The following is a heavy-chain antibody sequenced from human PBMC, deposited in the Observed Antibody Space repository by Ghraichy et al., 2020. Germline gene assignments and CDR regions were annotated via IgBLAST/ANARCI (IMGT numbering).Heavy chain of an antibody. J-gene: IGHJ5*02. CDR3: ARGVGSTDYQTHWFDP. D-gene: IGHD4-11*01. CDR2: IKSDSSAI. Sequence: GGSLRLSCEASGFNFSGFSMNWVRQAPGKGLEWVSYIKSDSSAIHYAASVKGRFTISRDNVRNSLYLQMNSLRDEDTAVYYCARGVGSTDYQTHWFDPWGQGTLVTVSS. V-gene: IGHV3-48*02. CDR1: GFNFSGFS.